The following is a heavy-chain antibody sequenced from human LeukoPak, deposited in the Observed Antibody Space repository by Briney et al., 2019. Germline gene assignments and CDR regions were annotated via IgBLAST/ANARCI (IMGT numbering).Heavy chain of an antibody. Sequence: GGSLRLSCAASGFTFSSYAMSWVRQAPGKGLEWVSAISGSGGSTYYADSVKGRFTISRDNSKNTLYLQMNSLRAEDTAVYYCARDSYYYGSGSYKIGYWGQGTLVTVSS. D-gene: IGHD3-10*01. CDR1: GFTFSSYA. J-gene: IGHJ4*02. CDR3: ARDSYYYGSGSYKIGY. V-gene: IGHV3-23*01. CDR2: ISGSGGST.